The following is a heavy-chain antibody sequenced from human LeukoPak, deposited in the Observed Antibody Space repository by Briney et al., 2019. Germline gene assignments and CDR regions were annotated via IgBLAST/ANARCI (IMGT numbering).Heavy chain of an antibody. J-gene: IGHJ4*02. CDR2: VGHEDGTT. V-gene: IGHV1-24*01. D-gene: IGHD3-22*01. Sequence: ASVKVSCKVSGSTLSKISIDWVRQAPGKGPEWMGSVGHEDGTTIHAQKFQGRFNMTVDTATDTAYMEMSSLMSEDTAIYYCATGAIVFDDWGQGTLVTVSS. CDR3: ATGAIVFDD. CDR1: GSTLSKIS.